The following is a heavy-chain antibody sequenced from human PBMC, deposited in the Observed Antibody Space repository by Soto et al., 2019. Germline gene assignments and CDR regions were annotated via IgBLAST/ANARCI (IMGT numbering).Heavy chain of an antibody. CDR2: IYHSGST. D-gene: IGHD2-2*01. CDR1: GGSISSGGYS. CDR3: ARGRYCSSTSCPQYNWFDP. V-gene: IGHV4-30-2*01. J-gene: IGHJ5*02. Sequence: TSETLSLTCAVSGGSISSGGYSWSWIRQPPGKGLEWIGYIYHSGSTYYNPSLKSRVTISVDRSKNQFSLRLSSVTAADTAVYYCARGRYCSSTSCPQYNWFDPWGQGTLVTVSS.